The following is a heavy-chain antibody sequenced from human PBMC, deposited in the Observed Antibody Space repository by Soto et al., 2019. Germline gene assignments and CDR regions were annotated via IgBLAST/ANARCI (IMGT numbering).Heavy chain of an antibody. J-gene: IGHJ6*02. CDR3: AREAGVRGVITYYYYYGMDV. CDR1: GGTFSSYA. V-gene: IGHV1-69*13. Sequence: SVKVSCKASGGTFSSYAISWVRQAPGQGLEWMGGIIPIFGTANYAQKFQGRVTITADESTSTAYMELSSLRSEDTAVYYCAREAGVRGVITYYYYYGMDVWGQGTTVTVSS. CDR2: IIPIFGTA. D-gene: IGHD3-10*01.